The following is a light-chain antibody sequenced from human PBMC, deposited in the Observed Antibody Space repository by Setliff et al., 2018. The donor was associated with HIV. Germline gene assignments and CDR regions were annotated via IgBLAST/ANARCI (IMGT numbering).Light chain of an antibody. V-gene: IGLV2-14*03. J-gene: IGLJ1*01. CDR2: DVS. CDR1: SSDVGGYDF. Sequence: QSALAQPASVSGSPGQSITISCIGTSSDVGGYDFVSWYQQRPGKTPKLIIFDVSERPSGVSHRFSAAKSGNTASLTISGLQTEDEANYFCASYRSPATYVFGIWTKVTVL. CDR3: ASYRSPATYV.